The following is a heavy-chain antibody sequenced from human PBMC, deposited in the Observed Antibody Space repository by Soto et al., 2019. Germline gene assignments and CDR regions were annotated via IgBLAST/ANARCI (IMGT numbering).Heavy chain of an antibody. D-gene: IGHD3-10*01. Sequence: ASVKVSCKASGGTFSSYAISWVRQAPGQGLEWMGGIIPIFGTANYAQKFQGRVTITADESTSTAYMELSSLRSEDTAVYYCARSXVRGVIITDYYYYGMDVWGQGTTVTVSS. CDR2: IIPIFGTA. V-gene: IGHV1-69*13. J-gene: IGHJ6*02. CDR3: ARSXVRGVIITDYYYYGMDV. CDR1: GGTFSSYA.